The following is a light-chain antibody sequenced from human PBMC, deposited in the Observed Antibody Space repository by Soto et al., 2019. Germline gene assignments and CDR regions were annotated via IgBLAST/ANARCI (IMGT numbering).Light chain of an antibody. CDR3: QQYNNWPLYT. J-gene: IGKJ2*01. CDR2: GAS. V-gene: IGKV3-15*01. Sequence: EIVMTQSPATLSVSPGERATLSCRASQSVSSNLAWYQQKPGQAPRLLIYGASTRAIGIPARFSGSGSGTEFTLTISSLQSEDFAVYYCQQYNNWPLYTFGQGTKLEIK. CDR1: QSVSSN.